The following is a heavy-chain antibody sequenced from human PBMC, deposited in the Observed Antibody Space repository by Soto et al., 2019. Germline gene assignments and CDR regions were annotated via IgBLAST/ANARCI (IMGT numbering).Heavy chain of an antibody. CDR2: MHSDGSST. CDR1: GFTFSYYW. J-gene: IGHJ3*01. D-gene: IGHD1-26*01. V-gene: IGHV3-74*01. CDR3: ARGDRGAFDL. Sequence: EVQLLESGGGLVQPGESLRLSCAASGFTFSYYWMHWVRQAPGMGLVWVSRMHSDGSSTTYADSVKGRFTISRDNARNTLYPQMNSLRAEDTAVYYCARGDRGAFDLWGQGTVLTVSS.